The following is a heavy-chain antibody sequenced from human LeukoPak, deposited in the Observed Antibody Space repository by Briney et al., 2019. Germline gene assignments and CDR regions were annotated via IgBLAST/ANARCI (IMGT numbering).Heavy chain of an antibody. Sequence: PGGSLRLSCAASGFTFSSYSMNWVRQAPGKGLEWISSISSSSGFIYYADSVRGRFTISRDNAKNSLFLQMNSLRAEDTAVYYCSRTDCSITNCPVAMDVRGQGTTVTVSS. J-gene: IGHJ6*02. CDR1: GFTFSSYS. CDR3: SRTDCSITNCPVAMDV. V-gene: IGHV3-21*01. CDR2: ISSSSGFI. D-gene: IGHD2-2*01.